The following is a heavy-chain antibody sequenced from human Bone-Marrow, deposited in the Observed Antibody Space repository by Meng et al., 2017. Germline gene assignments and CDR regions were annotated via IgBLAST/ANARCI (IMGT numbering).Heavy chain of an antibody. J-gene: IGHJ4*02. CDR1: GFTFRNYY. CDR2: RSSSGSTI. D-gene: IGHD1-26*01. CDR3: ARQLGATDS. V-gene: IGHV3-11*01. Sequence: QLVGAGGGLDKPGGSLLLCCADAGFTFRNYYLRWLRKGLGKVVGGDSTRSSSGSTIYYADAVKGRFTISREHAKNSLYLQMNSLRAEDTAVYYCARQLGATDSWGQGTLVTVSS.